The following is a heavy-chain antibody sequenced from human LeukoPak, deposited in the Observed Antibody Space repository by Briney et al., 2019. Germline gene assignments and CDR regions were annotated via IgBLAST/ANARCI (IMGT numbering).Heavy chain of an antibody. CDR3: ARVGDYDILSMDV. D-gene: IGHD3-9*01. Sequence: SVKVSCKASGGTFSSYAISWVRQAPGQGLEWMGRIIPIFGTANYAQKFQGRVTITTDESTSTAYMELSSLRSEDTAVYYCARVGDYDILSMDVWGKGTTVTVSS. CDR2: IIPIFGTA. J-gene: IGHJ6*04. CDR1: GGTFSSYA. V-gene: IGHV1-69*05.